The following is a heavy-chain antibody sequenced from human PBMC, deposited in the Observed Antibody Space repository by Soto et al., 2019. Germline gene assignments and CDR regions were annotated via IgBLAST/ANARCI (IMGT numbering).Heavy chain of an antibody. CDR3: AKATLSIAARPSLDY. CDR1: GFTFDDYA. CDR2: ISWNSGSI. D-gene: IGHD6-6*01. V-gene: IGHV3-9*01. J-gene: IGHJ4*02. Sequence: SLRLSCAASGFTFDDYAMHWVRQAPGKGLEWVSGISWNSGSIGYADSVKGRFTISRDNAKNSLYLQMNSLRAEDTALYYCAKATLSIAARPSLDYWGQGTLVTVSS.